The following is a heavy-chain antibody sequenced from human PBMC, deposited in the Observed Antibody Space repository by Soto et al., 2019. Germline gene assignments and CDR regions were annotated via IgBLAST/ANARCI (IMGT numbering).Heavy chain of an antibody. CDR1: GFNFSSDV. CDR2: IWYDGGNK. Sequence: QVQLVESGGGVVQPGRSLRLSCAASGFNFSSDVMHWVRQAPGKGLEWVAVIWYDGGNKHYADSVKGRFTISRDNSKNTLYLQMNSLRAEDTAVYYCARDGQWLPRDGLRSSYYFDYWGQGTLVTVSS. V-gene: IGHV3-33*01. D-gene: IGHD6-19*01. J-gene: IGHJ4*02. CDR3: ARDGQWLPRDGLRSSYYFDY.